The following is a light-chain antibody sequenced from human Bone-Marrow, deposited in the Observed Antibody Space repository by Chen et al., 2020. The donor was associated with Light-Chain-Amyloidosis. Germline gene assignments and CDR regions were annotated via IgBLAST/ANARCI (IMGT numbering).Light chain of an antibody. CDR1: DLPKKY. CDR3: QSADSNGTYEVI. V-gene: IGLV3-25*03. J-gene: IGLJ2*01. Sequence: SYELTQPPPVSVSPGETARLTRSGDDLPKKYAYWYQQKPGQAPMLVLHRATERLSGISERCAGSSSGTTATLTISGVQAEDEADYPCQSADSNGTYEVIFGGGTKLTVL. CDR2: RAT.